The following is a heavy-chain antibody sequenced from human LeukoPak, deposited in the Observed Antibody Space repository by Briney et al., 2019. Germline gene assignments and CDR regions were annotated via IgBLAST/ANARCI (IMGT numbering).Heavy chain of an antibody. V-gene: IGHV3-7*01. Sequence: GGSLRLSCAASGFTFSNYWMSWVRQAPGKGLEWVANMKRDGSEKNYVDSVKGRFTISRDNAKNSLYLQMNSLRAEDAAVYYCARDGPWFGEFFDYWGQGTLVTVSS. CDR3: ARDGPWFGEFFDY. D-gene: IGHD3-10*01. CDR1: GFTFSNYW. CDR2: MKRDGSEK. J-gene: IGHJ4*02.